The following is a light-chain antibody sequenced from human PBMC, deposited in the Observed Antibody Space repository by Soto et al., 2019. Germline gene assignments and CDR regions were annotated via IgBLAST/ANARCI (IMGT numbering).Light chain of an antibody. CDR1: QGLSSY. J-gene: IGKJ1*01. Sequence: DIQMTQSPSSVSASVGDRVTITCRASQGLSSYLAWYQQKPGKAPKLLIYAASNLQSGVPSRFSGSGSGTDFTLTISGLQSEDFAIYHCQQYKEWPWTFGQGIKVEI. CDR3: QQYKEWPWT. V-gene: IGKV1-12*01. CDR2: AAS.